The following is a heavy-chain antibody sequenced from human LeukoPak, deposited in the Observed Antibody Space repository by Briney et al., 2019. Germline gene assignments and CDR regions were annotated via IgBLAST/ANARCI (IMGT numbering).Heavy chain of an antibody. V-gene: IGHV1-2*04. CDR2: INPNSGGT. J-gene: IGHJ4*02. CDR3: ARGGWLYYYGSGSLDSGWYDPEVFDY. Sequence: ASVKVSCKASGYTFTGYYMHWVRQAPGQGLEWMGWINPNSGGTNYAQKFQGWVTMTRDTSISTAYMELSRLRSDDTAVYYCARGGWLYYYGSGSLDSGWYDPEVFDYWGQGTLVTVSS. CDR1: GYTFTGYY. D-gene: IGHD3-10*01.